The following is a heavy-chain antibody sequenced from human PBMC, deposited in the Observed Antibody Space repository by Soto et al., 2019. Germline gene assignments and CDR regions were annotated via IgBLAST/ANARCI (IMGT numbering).Heavy chain of an antibody. V-gene: IGHV3-30*18. D-gene: IGHD3-22*01. J-gene: IGHJ3*02. CDR2: ISYDGSNK. CDR3: ANTLPYYYDSSAAAFDI. CDR1: GFTFSSYG. Sequence: GGSLRLSCAASGFTFSSYGMHWVRQAPGKGLEWVAVISYDGSNKYYADSVKGRFTISRDNSKNTQYLQMNSLRAEDTAVYYCANTLPYYYDSSAAAFDIWGQGTMVTVSS.